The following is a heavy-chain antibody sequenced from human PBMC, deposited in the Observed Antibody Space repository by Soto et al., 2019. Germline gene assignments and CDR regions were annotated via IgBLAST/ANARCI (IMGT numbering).Heavy chain of an antibody. V-gene: IGHV3-23*01. Sequence: EVQLLESGGGFVQPGGSLRLSCAASGFTFGSYAMTWVRQAPGKGLEWVSSISGGGAGTYYADSVKGRFTISRDNSKNTLYLQLNSLRAEDTAIYYCAKVNTMMVGSRNAFDMWGQGTMVTVSS. CDR1: GFTFGSYA. CDR3: AKVNTMMVGSRNAFDM. D-gene: IGHD3-22*01. CDR2: ISGGGAGT. J-gene: IGHJ3*02.